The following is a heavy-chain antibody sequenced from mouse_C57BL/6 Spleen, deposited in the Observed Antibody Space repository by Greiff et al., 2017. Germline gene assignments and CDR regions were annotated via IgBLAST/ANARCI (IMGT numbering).Heavy chain of an antibody. V-gene: IGHV1-69*01. J-gene: IGHJ4*01. CDR2: IDPSDSYT. CDR3: ARKSDDGYYGYAMDY. Sequence: QVQLQQPGAELVMPGASVKLSCKASGYTFTSYWMHWVKQRPGQGLEWIGEIDPSDSYTNCNQKFKGKSTLTVDKSSSTAYMQLSSLTSEDSAVYYCARKSDDGYYGYAMDYWGQGTSVTVSS. D-gene: IGHD2-3*01. CDR1: GYTFTSYW.